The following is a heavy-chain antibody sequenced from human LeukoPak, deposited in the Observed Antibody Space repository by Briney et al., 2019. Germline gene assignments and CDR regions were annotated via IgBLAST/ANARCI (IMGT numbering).Heavy chain of an antibody. V-gene: IGHV4-59*01. Sequence: SETLSLTCSVSGGFNAHYYWSWIRQPPGKGLEWIGYFYHSASTNYNPSLKSRVTISVDTSKNHFSLKLSSVTAADTAVYYCARGQWLPVFDFWGQGTLVTVSS. D-gene: IGHD3-22*01. J-gene: IGHJ4*02. CDR1: GGFNAHYY. CDR2: FYHSAST. CDR3: ARGQWLPVFDF.